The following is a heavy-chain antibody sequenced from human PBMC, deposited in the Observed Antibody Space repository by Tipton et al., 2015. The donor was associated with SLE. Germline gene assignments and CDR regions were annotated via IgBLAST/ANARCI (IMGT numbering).Heavy chain of an antibody. CDR1: GGSISRYW. CDR3: ARSGYVGSSYAFDM. Sequence: QLVQSGGGLVQPGGSLRLSCTVSGGSISRYWWSWIRQPPGKGLEGIANIYFSGTTNYNPSLKSRVSISLDTSKNQLSLKLTSVTAADTAVYYCARSGYVGSSYAFDMWGQGTMVTVSS. J-gene: IGHJ3*02. V-gene: IGHV4-59*08. CDR2: IYFSGTT. D-gene: IGHD5-12*01.